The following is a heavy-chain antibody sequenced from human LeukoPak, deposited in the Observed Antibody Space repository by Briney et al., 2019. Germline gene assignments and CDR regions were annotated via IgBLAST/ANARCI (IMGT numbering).Heavy chain of an antibody. D-gene: IGHD3-10*01. Sequence: SETLSLTCTVSAGSLSGFYWTWIRQSPEKGLEWIGFVYYTGSTKYNPSLESRVTISVDTSKSQFSLKLTSVTAADTAVYYCARDRGSGTLNNWFDPWGQGALVTVSS. V-gene: IGHV4-59*01. CDR2: VYYTGST. CDR3: ARDRGSGTLNNWFDP. CDR1: AGSLSGFY. J-gene: IGHJ5*02.